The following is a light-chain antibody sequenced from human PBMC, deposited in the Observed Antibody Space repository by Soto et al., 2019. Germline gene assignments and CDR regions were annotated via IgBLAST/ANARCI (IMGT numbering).Light chain of an antibody. CDR2: VAS. Sequence: EIVMTQSPATLSVSPGARATLSCRASQSVSSNLAWYQQKPGQTPNLLIYVASTRATGIPARFRVSGSGTEFTTSMSSLQSEDFAVYYWQQYNVWPLTFGGGTKVEFK. V-gene: IGKV3-15*01. CDR1: QSVSSN. CDR3: QQYNVWPLT. J-gene: IGKJ4*01.